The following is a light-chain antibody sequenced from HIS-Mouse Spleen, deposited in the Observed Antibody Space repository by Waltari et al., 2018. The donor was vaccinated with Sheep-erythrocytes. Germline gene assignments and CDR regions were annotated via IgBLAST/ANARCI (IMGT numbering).Light chain of an antibody. Sequence: QSVLTHPPSVSAAPGQKVPISCPGSSSHIGNDYLSWYHQLPGTAPKLLIYDNNKRPSGIPDRFSGSKSGTSATLGITGLQTGDEADYYCGTWDSSLSAGRVFGGGTKLTVL. CDR3: GTWDSSLSAGRV. CDR2: DNN. J-gene: IGLJ3*02. V-gene: IGLV1-51*01. CDR1: SSHIGNDY.